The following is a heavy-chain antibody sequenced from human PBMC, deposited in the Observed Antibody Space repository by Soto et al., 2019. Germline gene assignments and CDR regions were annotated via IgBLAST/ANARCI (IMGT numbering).Heavy chain of an antibody. V-gene: IGHV3-30-3*01. CDR2: ISYDGSNK. CDR3: AREDYSSSY. D-gene: IGHD6-6*01. J-gene: IGHJ4*02. Sequence: QVQLVESGGGVVQPGRSLRLSCAASGFTFSSYAMHWVRQAPGKGLEWVAVISYDGSNKYYADSVKGRFTISRDNSKNTLYLQMNSLRAEDTAVYYCAREDYSSSYWGQGTLVTVSS. CDR1: GFTFSSYA.